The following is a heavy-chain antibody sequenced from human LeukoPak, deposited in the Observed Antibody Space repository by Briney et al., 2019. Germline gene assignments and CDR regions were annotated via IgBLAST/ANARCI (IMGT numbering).Heavy chain of an antibody. CDR3: AKEASSGFEY. D-gene: IGHD3-22*01. Sequence: PGGSLRLSCAASGFTFSSFGMHWVRQAPGKGLEWVAFIRYDGNNEYYADSVKGRFTISRDNSKNTLFLQMNSLRAEDTAVYYCAKEASSGFEYWGQGTLVSVSS. V-gene: IGHV3-30*02. CDR1: GFTFSSFG. J-gene: IGHJ4*02. CDR2: IRYDGNNE.